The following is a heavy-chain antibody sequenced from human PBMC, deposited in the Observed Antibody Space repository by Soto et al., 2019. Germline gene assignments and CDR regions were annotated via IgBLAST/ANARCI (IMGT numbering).Heavy chain of an antibody. CDR2: ISDSGGRT. D-gene: IGHD3-10*01. CDR1: GFTFSNYA. V-gene: IGHV3-23*01. Sequence: GGSLRLSCAASGFTFSNYAMSWVRQAPGEGLEWASAISDSGGRTNYADSVKGRLTISRDNSKNTLYLQMNSLRAEDTAVYYCVKLQGPVSYQPTYYGLDVWGQETTVTVS. J-gene: IGHJ6*02. CDR3: VKLQGPVSYQPTYYGLDV.